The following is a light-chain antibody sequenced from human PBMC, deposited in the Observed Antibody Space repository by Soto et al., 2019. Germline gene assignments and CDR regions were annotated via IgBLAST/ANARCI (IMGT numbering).Light chain of an antibody. V-gene: IGLV2-23*03. Sequence: QSALAQPASVSGYPGQSVTISCTGTSSDVGSYDLVSWYQQHPGKTPKLMIYEGTKRPSGVSDRFSGSKSGNTASLTISGLQAEDEADYYCCSYADSSSVVVLGGGTKLTVL. CDR3: CSYADSSSVVV. CDR1: SSDVGSYDL. J-gene: IGLJ2*01. CDR2: EGT.